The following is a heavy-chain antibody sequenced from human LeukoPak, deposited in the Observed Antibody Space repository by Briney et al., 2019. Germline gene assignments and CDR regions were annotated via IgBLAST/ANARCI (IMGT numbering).Heavy chain of an antibody. V-gene: IGHV4-59*01. CDR1: GGSISSYY. D-gene: IGHD5-24*01. Sequence: SETLSLTCTVSGGSISSYYWSWIRQPPGKGLEWIGYIYYSGSTNYNPSLESRVTISVDTSKNQFSLKLNSVTAADTAVYYCARGLLDGYTHPAAFDIWGQGTMVTVSS. J-gene: IGHJ3*02. CDR2: IYYSGST. CDR3: ARGLLDGYTHPAAFDI.